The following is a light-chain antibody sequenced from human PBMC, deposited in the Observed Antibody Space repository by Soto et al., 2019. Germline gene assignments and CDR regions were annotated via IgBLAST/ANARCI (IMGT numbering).Light chain of an antibody. CDR3: QQYNNWPPLYT. V-gene: IGKV3-15*01. CDR1: QSVSSN. CDR2: GAS. Sequence: EIVMTQSPATLSVSPGERATLSCRASQSVSSNLAWYQQKPGHAPRLLIYGASTRATGIPARFSGSGSGTEFTLTISSLQSEDFAVYYGQQYNNWPPLYTFGQGTKLEIK. J-gene: IGKJ2*01.